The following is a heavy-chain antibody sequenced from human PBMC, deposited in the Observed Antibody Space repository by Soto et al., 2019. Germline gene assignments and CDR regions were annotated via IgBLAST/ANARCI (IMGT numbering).Heavy chain of an antibody. CDR3: AKDNMVASTTGTALDY. V-gene: IGHV3-9*01. J-gene: IGHJ4*02. D-gene: IGHD1-1*01. CDR2: ISWNSGSI. Sequence: SLRLSCAASGFTFDDYAMHWVRQAPGKGLEWVSGISWNSGSIGYADSVKGRFTISRDNAKNSLYLQMNSLRAEDTALYYCAKDNMVASTTGTALDYWGQGTLVTVSS. CDR1: GFTFDDYA.